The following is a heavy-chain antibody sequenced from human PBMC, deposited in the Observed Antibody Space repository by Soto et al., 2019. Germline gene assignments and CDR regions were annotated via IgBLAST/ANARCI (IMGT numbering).Heavy chain of an antibody. Sequence: EVQLLESGGGLVQPGGSLRLSCAASGFSFSSYVMSWVRQAPGKGLEWVSALNGGGGTTYYADSVKGRFTISRDNSKNTLYLQMNRLRAEDTAIYYCAKEDWGASRSDDASDIWGQGTMVSVSS. D-gene: IGHD3-16*01. V-gene: IGHV3-23*01. CDR2: LNGGGGTT. J-gene: IGHJ3*02. CDR1: GFSFSSYV. CDR3: AKEDWGASRSDDASDI.